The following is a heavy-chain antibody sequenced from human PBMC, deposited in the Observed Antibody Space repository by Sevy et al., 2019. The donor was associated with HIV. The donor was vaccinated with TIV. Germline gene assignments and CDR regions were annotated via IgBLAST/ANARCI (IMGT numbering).Heavy chain of an antibody. J-gene: IGHJ4*02. D-gene: IGHD2-15*01. CDR3: ATYCSGGDSCARVDY. CDR1: EFTFSDYS. Sequence: GGSLRLSCAASEFTFSDYSMNWVRQAPGKGLEWVSTISSGGTFIYYADSVKGRFTISRDNAKNSLFLQMNSLRAEDTAVYYCATYCSGGDSCARVDYWGQGTLVTVSS. V-gene: IGHV3-21*01. CDR2: ISSGGTFI.